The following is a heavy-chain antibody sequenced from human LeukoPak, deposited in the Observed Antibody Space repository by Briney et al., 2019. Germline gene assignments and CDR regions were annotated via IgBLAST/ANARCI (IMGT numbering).Heavy chain of an antibody. J-gene: IGHJ6*04. Sequence: GGSLRLSCSASGFTFSSYAMHWVRQAPGKXXXXXXXXXSNGGSTYYADSVKGRFTISRDNSKNTLYLQMSSLRAEDTAVYYCVKGNSGYLYYYGMDVWGKGTTVTVSS. CDR2: XXSNGGST. V-gene: IGHV3-64D*06. D-gene: IGHD5-12*01. CDR1: GFTFSSYA. CDR3: VKGNSGYLYYYGMDV.